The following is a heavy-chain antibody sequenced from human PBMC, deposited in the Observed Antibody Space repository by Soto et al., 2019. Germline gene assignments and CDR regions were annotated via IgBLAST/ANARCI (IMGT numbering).Heavy chain of an antibody. V-gene: IGHV3-33*06. J-gene: IGHJ3*02. CDR3: AKDNRGWAHDAFDI. D-gene: IGHD6-19*01. Sequence: QVQLVESGGGVVQPGTSLRLSCAASGFTFSSYGMHWVRQAPGKGLEWVAVIWYDGSIKSYADSVKGRLTISRDNSRNRLYLQMNSLRAEDTAVYFCAKDNRGWAHDAFDIWGQGTMVTVSS. CDR1: GFTFSSYG. CDR2: IWYDGSIK.